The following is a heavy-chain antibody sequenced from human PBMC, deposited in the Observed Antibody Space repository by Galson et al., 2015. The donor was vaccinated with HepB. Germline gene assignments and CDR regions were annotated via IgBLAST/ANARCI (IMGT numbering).Heavy chain of an antibody. J-gene: IGHJ3*02. D-gene: IGHD3-10*02. V-gene: IGHV1-18*01. CDR1: GYTFTRNG. CDR3: ARDVRYAFGM. CDR2: ISTNSGNT. Sequence: SVKVSCKASGYTFTRNGISWVRQAPGQGLEWMGWISTNSGNTYYAQKFQDRLIMTTERSTSTAYMELRSLTSDDTAFYYCARDVRYAFGMWGQGTMVTAS.